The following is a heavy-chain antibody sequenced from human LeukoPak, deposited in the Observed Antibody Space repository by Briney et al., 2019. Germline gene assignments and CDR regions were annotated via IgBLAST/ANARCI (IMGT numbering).Heavy chain of an antibody. V-gene: IGHV3-23*01. Sequence: GGSLRLSCAAPGFTLSNYAMSWVRQAPGKGLEWVSAISDGGGNTDYADSVKGRFTISKDNSKNMLYLQMNSLRAEDTATYYCAKDRATSYYYDLWGQGTLVTVSS. CDR1: GFTLSNYA. CDR2: ISDGGGNT. J-gene: IGHJ4*02. CDR3: AKDRATSYYYDL. D-gene: IGHD3-22*01.